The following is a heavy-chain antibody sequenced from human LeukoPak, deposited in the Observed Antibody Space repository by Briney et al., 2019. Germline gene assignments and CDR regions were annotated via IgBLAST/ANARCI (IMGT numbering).Heavy chain of an antibody. V-gene: IGHV5-51*01. CDR2: IYPDDSDT. D-gene: IGHD5-12*01. CDR3: ARPKGGYPLDWFVS. Sequence: GQSLKISCKGSGDNFPKRWIAWVRQMPGKGLDWMGIIYPDDSDTRYSTSFQGQVTISADKSINTVYLQCSSLKASDSAMYYCARPKGGYPLDWFVSWGQG. J-gene: IGHJ5*01. CDR1: GDNFPKRW.